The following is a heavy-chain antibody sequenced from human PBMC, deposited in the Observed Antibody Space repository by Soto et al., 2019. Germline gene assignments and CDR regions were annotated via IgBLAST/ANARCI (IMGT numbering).Heavy chain of an antibody. CDR2: IYYKGST. J-gene: IGHJ3*02. CDR1: GGTSISGGYC. Sequence: PLETHPHTSTVSGGTSISGGYCWSWIRKHPGKGLEWIGYIYYKGSTNYNPSLKSRVTISVDTSKNQFSLKLRSVTTADTAVYYCAREGGPLRPTDIWGQGTMLTVSS. CDR3: AREGGPLRPTDI. V-gene: IGHV4-61*08. D-gene: IGHD3-16*01.